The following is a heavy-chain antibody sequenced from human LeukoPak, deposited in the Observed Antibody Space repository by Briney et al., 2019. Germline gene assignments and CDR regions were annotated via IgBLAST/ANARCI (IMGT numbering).Heavy chain of an antibody. CDR3: AREGLRSAFDI. D-gene: IGHD5/OR15-5a*01. J-gene: IGHJ3*02. CDR1: GFTFSSYS. V-gene: IGHV3-21*01. CDR2: ISSSSSYI. Sequence: GGSLRLSCAASGFTFSSYSISWVRQAPGKGLEWVSFISSSSSYIYYADSVKGRFTISRDNAKNSLHLQMNSLGVEDTAVYYCAREGLRSAFDIWGQGTMVTVSS.